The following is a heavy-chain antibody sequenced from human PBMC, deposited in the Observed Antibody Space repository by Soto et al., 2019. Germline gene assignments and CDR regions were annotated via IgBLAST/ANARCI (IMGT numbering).Heavy chain of an antibody. CDR3: AREITIVRGVTPRTYYYGMDV. CDR1: GDSVSSNSAA. V-gene: IGHV6-1*01. J-gene: IGHJ6*02. CDR2: TYYRSKWYN. Sequence: SQTLSLTCAISGDSVSSNSAAWNWIRQSPSRGLEWLGRTYYRSKWYNDYAVSVKSRITINPDTSKNQFSLQLNSVTPEDTAVYYCAREITIVRGVTPRTYYYGMDVWGQGTTVTVPS. D-gene: IGHD3-10*01.